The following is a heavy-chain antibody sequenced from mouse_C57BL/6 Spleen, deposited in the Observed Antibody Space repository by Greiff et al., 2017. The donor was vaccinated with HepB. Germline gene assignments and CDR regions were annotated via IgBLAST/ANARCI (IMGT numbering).Heavy chain of an antibody. CDR3: ARIGNYYWYFDV. V-gene: IGHV2-2*01. D-gene: IGHD2-1*01. Sequence: QVQLKESGPGLVQPSQSLSITCTVSGFSLTSYGVHWVRQSPGKGLEWLGVIWSGGSTDYNAAFISRLSISKDNSKSQVFFKMNSLQADDTAIYYCARIGNYYWYFDVWGTGTTVTVSS. CDR2: IWSGGST. J-gene: IGHJ1*03. CDR1: GFSLTSYG.